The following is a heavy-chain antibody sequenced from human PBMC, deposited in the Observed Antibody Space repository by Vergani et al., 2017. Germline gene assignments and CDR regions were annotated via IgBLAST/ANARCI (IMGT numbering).Heavy chain of an antibody. CDR1: GFTFNSYG. CDR2: IRSDESRR. CDR3: AKEGGGYCSGGTCYPEY. V-gene: IGHV3-30*02. J-gene: IGHJ4*02. Sequence: QVQLVESGGGVVQPGGSLRLFCEASGFTFNSYGMHWVRQAPGKGVEWVASIRSDESRRYYGDSMEGPFTISRENSKNKLYQQLSSLRPEDTAVYYCAKEGGGYCSGGTCYPEYWGQGTLVSVSS. D-gene: IGHD2-15*01.